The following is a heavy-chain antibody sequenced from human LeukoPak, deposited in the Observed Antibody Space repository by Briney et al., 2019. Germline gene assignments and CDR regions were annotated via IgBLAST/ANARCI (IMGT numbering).Heavy chain of an antibody. D-gene: IGHD3-3*01. CDR1: GGTFSSYA. CDR2: IIPIFGTA. CDR3: ARVGLSDFWSGYYDALDI. Sequence: SVKVSCKASGGTFSSYAISWVRQAPGQGLEWMGRIIPIFGTANYAQKFQGRVTITADESTSTAYMELSSLRSEDTAVYYCARVGLSDFWSGYYDALDIWGQGTMVTVSS. J-gene: IGHJ3*02. V-gene: IGHV1-69*13.